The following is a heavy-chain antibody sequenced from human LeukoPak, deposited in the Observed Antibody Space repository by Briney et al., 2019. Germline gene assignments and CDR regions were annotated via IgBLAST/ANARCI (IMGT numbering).Heavy chain of an antibody. CDR3: ARVRDIAVVPAAAKFDP. V-gene: IGHV4-30-4*08. CDR1: GGSISSGDYY. Sequence: RSSETLSLTCTVSGGSISSGDYYWSWIRQPPGKGLEWIGYIYYSGSTYYNPSLKSRVTISVDTSKNQFSLKLSSVTAADTAVYYCARVRDIAVVPAAAKFDPWGQGTLVTVSS. D-gene: IGHD2-2*01. J-gene: IGHJ5*02. CDR2: IYYSGST.